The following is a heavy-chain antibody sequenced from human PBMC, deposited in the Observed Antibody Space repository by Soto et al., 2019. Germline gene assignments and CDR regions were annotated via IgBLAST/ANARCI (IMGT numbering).Heavy chain of an antibody. J-gene: IGHJ6*02. D-gene: IGHD3-10*01. V-gene: IGHV3-15*07. CDR1: GFTFSNAW. Sequence: GGSLRLSCAASGFTFSNAWMNWVRQAPGKGLEWVGRIKSKTDGGTTDYAAPVKGRFTISRDDSKNTLYLQMNSLKTEDTAVYYCTTVGDLLWFGETPRYYYYYGMDVWGQGTTVTVSS. CDR3: TTVGDLLWFGETPRYYYYYGMDV. CDR2: IKSKTDGGTT.